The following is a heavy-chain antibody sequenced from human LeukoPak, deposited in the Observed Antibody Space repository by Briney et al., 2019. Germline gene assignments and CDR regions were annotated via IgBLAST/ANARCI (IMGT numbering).Heavy chain of an antibody. CDR1: GFTFSSYA. Sequence: PGRSLRLSCAASGFTFSSYAMHWVRQAPGKGLEWVAVISYDGSNKYYADSVKGRFTISRDNSKNTLYLQMNSLRAEDTAVYYCARERAAAGTIDYWGQGTLVTVSS. CDR3: ARERAAAGTIDY. J-gene: IGHJ4*02. D-gene: IGHD6-13*01. CDR2: ISYDGSNK. V-gene: IGHV3-30-3*01.